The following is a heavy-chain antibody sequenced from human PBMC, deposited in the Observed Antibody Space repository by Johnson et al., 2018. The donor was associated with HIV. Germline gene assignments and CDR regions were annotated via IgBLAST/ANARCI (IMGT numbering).Heavy chain of an antibody. J-gene: IGHJ3*02. CDR2: IRSDGSNK. CDR1: GFTFSNYG. CDR3: AKCIWGSSLIDVFDM. D-gene: IGHD3-16*01. Sequence: QEQLVESGGGVVQPGGSLRLSCVASGFTFSNYGMHWVRQAPGKGLEWVAFIRSDGSNKYYADSVKGRFTISRDNSKNTLYLQMNSLRAEDTAIYYCAKCIWGSSLIDVFDMWGQGTMVTVSS. V-gene: IGHV3-30*02.